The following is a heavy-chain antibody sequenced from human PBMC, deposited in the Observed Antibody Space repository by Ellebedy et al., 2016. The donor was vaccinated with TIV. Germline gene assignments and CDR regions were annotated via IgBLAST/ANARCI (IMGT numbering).Heavy chain of an antibody. V-gene: IGHV1-18*01. CDR2: ISAFNGDT. Sequence: ASVKVSCKATGGTFRSYAISWVRQAPGQGLEWMGWISAFNGDTNYAQKLQGRVTMTSDTATSTAYLELRSLRSDDTAVYYCARVYYYDSIAYYFDSWGQGTLVTVSS. J-gene: IGHJ4*02. D-gene: IGHD3-22*01. CDR3: ARVYYYDSIAYYFDS. CDR1: GGTFRSYA.